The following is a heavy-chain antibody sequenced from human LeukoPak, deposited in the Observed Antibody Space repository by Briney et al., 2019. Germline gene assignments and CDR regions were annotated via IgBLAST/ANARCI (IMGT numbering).Heavy chain of an antibody. CDR3: VRDLSGINATSRGEDY. CDR2: INPKNGDT. Sequence: GASVKVSCKASGYTFNGYYMYWVRQAPGQGLEWMGRINPKNGDTNYAQKFQGRVTMTRDTSINMAYMELNRLRSDDTAVCYCVRDLSGINATSRGEDYWGQGTLVTVSS. D-gene: IGHD1-20*01. J-gene: IGHJ4*02. CDR1: GYTFNGYY. V-gene: IGHV1-2*06.